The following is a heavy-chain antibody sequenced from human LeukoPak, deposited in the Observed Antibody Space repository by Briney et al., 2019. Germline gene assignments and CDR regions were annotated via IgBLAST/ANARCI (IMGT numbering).Heavy chain of an antibody. V-gene: IGHV1-46*01. Sequence: ASVKVSCKASGYTFTSYYMHWVRQAPGQGPEWMGIINPSGGSTSYAQKFQGRVTMTRDTSTSTVYMELSSLRSEDTAVYYCARDACSGGSCYSGNWFDPWGQGTLVTVSS. CDR3: ARDACSGGSCYSGNWFDP. D-gene: IGHD2-15*01. CDR1: GYTFTSYY. CDR2: INPSGGST. J-gene: IGHJ5*02.